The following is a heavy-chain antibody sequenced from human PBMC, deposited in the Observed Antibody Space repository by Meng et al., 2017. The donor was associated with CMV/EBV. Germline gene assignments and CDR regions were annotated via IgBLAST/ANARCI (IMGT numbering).Heavy chain of an antibody. D-gene: IGHD3-10*01. Sequence: GGSLKISCAASGFTFSSSWMHWVCQAPEKGLEWVADIKCDGSEKYYVDSVKGRLTISRDNAKNSLYLQVNSLRAEDMTVYYCVRIDGIRGGFDYWGQGTLVTVSS. V-gene: IGHV3-52*01. J-gene: IGHJ4*02. CDR1: GFTFSSSW. CDR2: IKCDGSEK. CDR3: VRIDGIRGGFDY.